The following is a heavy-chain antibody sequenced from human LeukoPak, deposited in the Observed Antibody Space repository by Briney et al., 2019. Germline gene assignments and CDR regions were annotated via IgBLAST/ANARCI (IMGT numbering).Heavy chain of an antibody. CDR3: ATETPAGYSGYDIFDY. D-gene: IGHD5-12*01. J-gene: IGHJ4*02. CDR2: MNPNSGNT. V-gene: IGHV1-8*01. CDR1: GYTFTSYD. Sequence: ASVKVSCKASGYTFTSYDINWVRQATGQGLEWMGWMNPNSGNTGYAQKFQGRVTMTRNTSISTAYMELSSLRSEDTAVYYCATETPAGYSGYDIFDYWGQGTLVTVSS.